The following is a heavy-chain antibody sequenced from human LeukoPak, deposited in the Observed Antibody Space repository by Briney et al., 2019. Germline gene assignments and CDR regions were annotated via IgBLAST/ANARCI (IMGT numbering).Heavy chain of an antibody. J-gene: IGHJ4*02. Sequence: GGSLRLSCAASGFTFSSYAMSWVRQAPGKGLEWVSATSSSDAGKYYADSVKGRFTISRDNSKNTLYLQMNSLRAEDTAVYYCARRAGAYSHPYDYWGQGTLVTVSS. CDR2: TSSSDAGK. V-gene: IGHV3-23*01. CDR3: ARRAGAYSHPYDY. CDR1: GFTFSSYA. D-gene: IGHD4/OR15-4a*01.